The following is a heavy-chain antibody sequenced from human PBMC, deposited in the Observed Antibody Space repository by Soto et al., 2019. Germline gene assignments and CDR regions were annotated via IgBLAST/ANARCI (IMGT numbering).Heavy chain of an antibody. CDR2: IVPVFGRP. CDR1: GGSFSNFG. J-gene: IGHJ5*02. V-gene: IGHV1-69*13. D-gene: IGHD5-12*01. CDR3: AREGSGYNS. Sequence: SVKVSCKASGGSFSNFGISWVRQAPGQGLEWMGGIVPVFGRPNYAQRFRGRLTITADEPTSTAYMELISLRSDDTAVYYCAREGSGYNSWGQGTQVTVSS.